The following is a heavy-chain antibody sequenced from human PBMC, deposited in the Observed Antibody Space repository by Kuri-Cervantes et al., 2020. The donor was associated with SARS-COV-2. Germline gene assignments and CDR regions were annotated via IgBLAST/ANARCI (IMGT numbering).Heavy chain of an antibody. V-gene: IGHV3-7*04. CDR2: INQDGSEK. J-gene: IGHJ5*02. CDR3: ARDGWGSTSHNWFDP. Sequence: GESLISCAASGFTFSYYWMSWVRQAPGKGLEWVANINQDGSEKYYVGSVKGRFTISRDNAKNSLYLQMNSLRAEDTAVYYCARDGWGSTSHNWFDPWGQGTLVTVSS. CDR1: GFTFSYYW. D-gene: IGHD2-2*01.